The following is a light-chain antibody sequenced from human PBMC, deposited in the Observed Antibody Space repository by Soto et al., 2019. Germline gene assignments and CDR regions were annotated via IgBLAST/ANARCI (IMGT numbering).Light chain of an antibody. CDR2: DTS. J-gene: IGKJ4*01. Sequence: EIVMTQSPATLSVSPGERATLSCRASQSVNNKLAWYQQRPGQAPRLLIYDTSTRATGTPAKFSGSGSGTEFTLTISSLQSEDFAVYFCQQYDDWLRLTFGGGTKVEIK. CDR3: QQYDDWLRLT. CDR1: QSVNNK. V-gene: IGKV3-15*01.